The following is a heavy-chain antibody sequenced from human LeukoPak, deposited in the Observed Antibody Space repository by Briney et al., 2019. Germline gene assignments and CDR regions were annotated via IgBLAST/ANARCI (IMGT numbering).Heavy chain of an antibody. V-gene: IGHV4-39*01. CDR1: GGSISSRGYY. D-gene: IGHD1-26*01. J-gene: IGHJ4*02. Sequence: SETLSLTCTVSGGSISSRGYYWGWIRQPPGKGLDWIGSIYYSGSTYYNPSLKSRVTISVDTSKNQFSLKLSSVTAADTAVYYCATPYSGSYPFDYWGQGTLVTVSS. CDR3: ATPYSGSYPFDY. CDR2: IYYSGST.